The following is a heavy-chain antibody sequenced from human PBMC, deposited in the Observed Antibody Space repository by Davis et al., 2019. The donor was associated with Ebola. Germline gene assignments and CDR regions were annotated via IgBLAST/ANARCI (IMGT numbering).Heavy chain of an antibody. J-gene: IGHJ6*04. V-gene: IGHV3-21*01. CDR3: ARDEGFGELLVGALYYYYYGMDV. CDR1: GFTFSTYS. CDR2: ISSDSDYI. D-gene: IGHD3-10*01. Sequence: PGGSLRLSCAASGFTFSTYSMSWVRQAPGKGLEWVSSISSDSDYIYYADSAKGRFTISRDNSKNTLYLQMNSLRAEDTAVYYCARDEGFGELLVGALYYYYYGMDVWGKGTTVTVSS.